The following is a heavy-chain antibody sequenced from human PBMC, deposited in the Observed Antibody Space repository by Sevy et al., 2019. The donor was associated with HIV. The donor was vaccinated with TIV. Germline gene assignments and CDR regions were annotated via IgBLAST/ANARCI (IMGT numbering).Heavy chain of an antibody. CDR1: GYTFTSYG. CDR2: ISAYNGNT. CDR3: ARDPPYYDFWSGYYTGVGPYYYYYMDV. D-gene: IGHD3-3*01. Sequence: ASVKVSCKASGYTFTSYGISWVRQAPGQGLEWMGWISAYNGNTNYAQKLQGRVTMTTDTSTSTAYMERRSLRSDDTAVYYCARDPPYYDFWSGYYTGVGPYYYYYMDVWGKGTTVTVSS. V-gene: IGHV1-18*04. J-gene: IGHJ6*03.